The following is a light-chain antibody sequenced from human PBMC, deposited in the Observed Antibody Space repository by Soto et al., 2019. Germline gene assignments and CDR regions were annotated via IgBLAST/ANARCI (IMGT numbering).Light chain of an antibody. CDR1: HSISTY. CDR3: QQSYSSPYT. Sequence: DIQLTQSPSSLSASVGDRVTITCRASHSISTYLNWYQQKPGKAPSLLIYTTSSLQSGVPSRFSGSRSGTDFTLTIGGLQPADFAIYYCQQSYSSPYTFCLGTKVQIK. J-gene: IGKJ2*01. CDR2: TTS. V-gene: IGKV1-39*01.